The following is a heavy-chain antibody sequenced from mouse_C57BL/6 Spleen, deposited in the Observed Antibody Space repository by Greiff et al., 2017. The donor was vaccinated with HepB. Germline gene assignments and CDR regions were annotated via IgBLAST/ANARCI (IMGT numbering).Heavy chain of an antibody. CDR3: ARKDYYGSLDY. D-gene: IGHD1-1*01. V-gene: IGHV2-2*01. J-gene: IGHJ2*01. CDR1: GFSLTSYG. Sequence: VQLQESGPGLVQPSQSLSITCTVSGFSLTSYGVHWVRQSPGKGLEWLGVIWSGGSTDYTAAFISRLSISKDKSKSQVFFKMNSLQADDTAIYYCARKDYYGSLDYWGQGTTLTVSS. CDR2: IWSGGST.